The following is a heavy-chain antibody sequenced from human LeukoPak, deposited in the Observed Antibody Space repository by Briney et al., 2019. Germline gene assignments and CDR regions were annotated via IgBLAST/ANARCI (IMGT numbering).Heavy chain of an antibody. CDR2: ISYDGTNK. CDR1: GFTFSNYG. V-gene: IGHV3-30*18. J-gene: IGHJ4*02. Sequence: PGGSLRLSCAASGFTFSNYGMYWVRQAPGKGLEWVAVISYDGTNKYYADSVKGRFTISRDNSKNTLYLQMNSLRAEDTAVYYCAKDFFDYWGQGTLVTVSS. CDR3: AKDFFDY.